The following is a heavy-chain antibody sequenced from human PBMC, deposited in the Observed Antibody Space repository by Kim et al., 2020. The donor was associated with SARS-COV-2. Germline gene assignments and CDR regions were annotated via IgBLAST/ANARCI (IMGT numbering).Heavy chain of an antibody. CDR3: ARGALTGGD. J-gene: IGHJ4*02. Sequence: STIYDADSVKGRFTSSRDNAKNSLYLQMNSLRAEDTAVYYWARGALTGGDWGQGTLVTVSS. CDR2: STI. V-gene: IGHV3-48*04. D-gene: IGHD3-16*01.